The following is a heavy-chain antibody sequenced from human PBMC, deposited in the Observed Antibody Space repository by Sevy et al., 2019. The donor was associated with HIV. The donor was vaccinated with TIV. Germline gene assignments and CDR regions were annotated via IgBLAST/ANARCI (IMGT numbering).Heavy chain of an antibody. D-gene: IGHD6-6*01. CDR1: GFTFSSYA. Sequence: GGSLRLSCAASGFTFSSYAMSWVRQAPGKGLEWVSAISGSGGSTYYADSVKGRFTISRDNSKNTLYLQMNSLRAEDTAVYYCAKDGAGSSFPYYYYYGMDVWGQRTTVTVSS. CDR2: ISGSGGST. J-gene: IGHJ6*02. V-gene: IGHV3-23*01. CDR3: AKDGAGSSFPYYYYYGMDV.